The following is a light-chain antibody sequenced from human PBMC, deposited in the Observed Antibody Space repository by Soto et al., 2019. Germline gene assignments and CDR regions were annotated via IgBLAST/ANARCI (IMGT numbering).Light chain of an antibody. V-gene: IGKV1-39*01. J-gene: IGKJ4*01. CDR2: GAS. CDR3: QQSYGTPHT. CDR1: QSINNF. Sequence: IQMTQSPSSLSASVGDRVTITCRASQSINNFLNWYQQRPGEVPKLQIYGASSLQSVVASRFSGSGYGTDFTLTISSLQPEDFATYYCQQSYGTPHTFGGGTKVEIK.